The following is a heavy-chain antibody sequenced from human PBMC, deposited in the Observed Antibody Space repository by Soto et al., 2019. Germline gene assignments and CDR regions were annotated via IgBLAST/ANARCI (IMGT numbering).Heavy chain of an antibody. CDR1: GYTFTSYG. D-gene: IGHD3-22*01. CDR2: ISAYNGNT. CDR3: ARSSGDYYDSSPASGMDV. V-gene: IGHV1-18*04. J-gene: IGHJ6*02. Sequence: ASVKVSCKASGYTFTSYGISWVRQAPGQGLEWMGWISAYNGNTNYAQRLQGRVTMTTDTSTSTAYMELRSLRSDDTAVYYCARSSGDYYDSSPASGMDVWGQGTTGTVS.